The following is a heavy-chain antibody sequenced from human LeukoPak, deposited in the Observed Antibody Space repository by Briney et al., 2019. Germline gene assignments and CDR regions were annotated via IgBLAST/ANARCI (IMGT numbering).Heavy chain of an antibody. Sequence: GGSLRLSCAASGFTFDDYAMHWVRQAPGKGLEWVSGISWNSGSIGYADSVKGRFTISRDNAKNSLYLQMNSLRAEDTAVYYCARDHYNILTGYFSYWGQGTLVAVSS. V-gene: IGHV3-9*01. D-gene: IGHD3-9*01. CDR3: ARDHYNILTGYFSY. CDR1: GFTFDDYA. CDR2: ISWNSGSI. J-gene: IGHJ4*02.